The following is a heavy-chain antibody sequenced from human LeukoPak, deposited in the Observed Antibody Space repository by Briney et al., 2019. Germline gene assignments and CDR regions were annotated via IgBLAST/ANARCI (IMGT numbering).Heavy chain of an antibody. J-gene: IGHJ5*02. D-gene: IGHD1-26*01. Sequence: SETLSLTCTVSGGSISSSGYYWGWIRQPPGKGLEWIASIYYSGSTYYNPSLNSRVTISVDTSKNQLPLKLSSLTAADTAVYYCARHEYSGSYYGLSWFDPWGQGTLVTVSS. V-gene: IGHV4-39*01. CDR2: IYYSGST. CDR1: GGSISSSGYY. CDR3: ARHEYSGSYYGLSWFDP.